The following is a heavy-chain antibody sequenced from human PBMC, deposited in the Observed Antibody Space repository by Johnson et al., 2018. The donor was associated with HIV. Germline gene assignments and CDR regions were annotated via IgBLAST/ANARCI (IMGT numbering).Heavy chain of an antibody. J-gene: IGHJ3*02. CDR3: ARGEGYSGSYHRRDAFDI. Sequence: EQLEESGGGLVQPGGSQRLSCAASGLIFSRSWMHWVRQAPGKGLVWVSRSNSDGSITNYADSVKGRFTISRDKAKNTLHLQMNSLRAEDTAVYYCARGEGYSGSYHRRDAFDIWGRGTIVTISS. D-gene: IGHD1-26*01. CDR2: SNSDGSIT. CDR1: GLIFSRSW. V-gene: IGHV3-74*02.